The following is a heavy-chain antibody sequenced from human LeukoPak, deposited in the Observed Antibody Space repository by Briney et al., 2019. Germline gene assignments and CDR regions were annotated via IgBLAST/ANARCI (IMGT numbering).Heavy chain of an antibody. CDR1: GFTFRSYW. CDR3: ARDGSSAYGDYVYNYMDV. V-gene: IGHV3-74*01. Sequence: PGGSLRLSCAASGFTFRSYWMHWVRQAPGKGLEWVSRVIRDGSFTNYADSVKGRFTISRDNSKNTLYLQMHSLRAEDTAVYYCARDGSSAYGDYVYNYMDVWGKGTTVTVSS. CDR2: VIRDGSFT. J-gene: IGHJ6*03. D-gene: IGHD4-17*01.